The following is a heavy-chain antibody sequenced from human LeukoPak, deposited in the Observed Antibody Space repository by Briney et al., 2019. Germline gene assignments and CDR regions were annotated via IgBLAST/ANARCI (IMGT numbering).Heavy chain of an antibody. CDR2: IYYSGST. CDR3: ARHWGYDYYYMDV. V-gene: IGHV4-39*01. D-gene: IGHD3-16*01. J-gene: IGHJ6*03. Sequence: SETLSLTCTVSGGSISSSSYYWGWIRQPPGKGVERIGSIYYSGSTYYNPSLKSRVTISVDTSKNQFSLKLSSVTAADTAVYYCARHWGYDYYYMDVWGKGTTVTVSS. CDR1: GGSISSSSYY.